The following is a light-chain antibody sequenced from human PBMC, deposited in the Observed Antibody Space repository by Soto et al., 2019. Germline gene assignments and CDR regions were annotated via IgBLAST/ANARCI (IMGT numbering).Light chain of an antibody. CDR2: GAS. J-gene: IGKJ5*01. CDR3: QQYDNWPPT. CDR1: QSLRSD. V-gene: IGKV3-15*01. Sequence: IVLTQSPGTLSFSPGERATLSCRASQSLRSDLAWYQQKPGQAPRLLIYGASTRATDIPARFSGSGSGTEFTLTISSLQSEDFAVYYCQQYDNWPPTFGQGTRLEIK.